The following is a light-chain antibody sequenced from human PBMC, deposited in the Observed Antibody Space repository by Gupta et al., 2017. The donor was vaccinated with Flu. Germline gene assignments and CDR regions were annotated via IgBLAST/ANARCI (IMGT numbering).Light chain of an antibody. V-gene: IGLV3-21*03. CDR2: DDF. Sequence: SYVLTQPPSVSVAPSKRARSTCGGNNIGSKSVHWYQQKPGQAPVLVVHDDFDRPSGIPERFSGSNSGNTATLTISKVEAGDEADYYCQVWDSSSDHPGVFGGGTKLTVL. J-gene: IGLJ2*01. CDR3: QVWDSSSDHPGV. CDR1: NIGSKS.